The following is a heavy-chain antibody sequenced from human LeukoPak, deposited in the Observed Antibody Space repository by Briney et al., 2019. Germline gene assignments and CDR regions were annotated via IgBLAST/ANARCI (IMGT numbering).Heavy chain of an antibody. V-gene: IGHV3-72*01. CDR1: GYPFSDHY. D-gene: IGHD2-15*01. J-gene: IGHJ4*02. CDR3: ARWRRGSCSD. CDR2: TRNKANNYAT. Sequence: GGSLRLSCAVSGYPFSDHYIDWVRQAPGKGLEWVGQTRNKANNYATEYAASIKGRFIISRDDSRNSVYLQMNSPKTEDTAVYYCARWRRGSCSDWGQGTLVTVSS.